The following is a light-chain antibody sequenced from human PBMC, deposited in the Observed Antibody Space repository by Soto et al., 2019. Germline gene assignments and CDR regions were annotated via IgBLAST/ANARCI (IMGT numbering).Light chain of an antibody. CDR2: VAS. CDR3: QEYNSYTGT. J-gene: IGKJ1*01. CDR1: QSIYTY. Sequence: DIQMTQSPSSRSASVGDRVAITCRTGQSIYTYLSWYQQKPGKAPNLLIYVASSLQSGVPSRFSGSGSGTEFTLTISSLQPDDFGTYYCQEYNSYTGTFGPGTKVDI. V-gene: IGKV1-17*01.